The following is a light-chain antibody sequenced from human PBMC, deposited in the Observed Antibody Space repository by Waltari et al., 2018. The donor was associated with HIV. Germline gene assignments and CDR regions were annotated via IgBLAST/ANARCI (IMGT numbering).Light chain of an antibody. CDR3: QQYLGIPYT. CDR2: GAS. Sequence: DIVMTQSPHSLAVSLGERATINCKSSQSISPRHNNGNYFYWYQQKPGQPPKLLLSGASTRESAAPDRFSGSGSGTDFTLTINNLQAEDVAVYYCQQYLGIPYTFGQGTKLELK. V-gene: IGKV4-1*01. CDR1: QSISPRHNNGNY. J-gene: IGKJ2*01.